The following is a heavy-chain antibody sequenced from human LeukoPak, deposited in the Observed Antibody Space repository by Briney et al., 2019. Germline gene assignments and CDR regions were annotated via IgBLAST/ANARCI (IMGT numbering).Heavy chain of an antibody. J-gene: IGHJ4*02. V-gene: IGHV1-69*04. D-gene: IGHD3-9*01. CDR1: GGTFSSYA. CDR2: IIPILGIA. CDR3: ARRGTYYDILTGYYDY. Sequence: SVKVSCKASGGTFSSYAISWVRQAPGQGLEWMGRIIPILGIANYAQKFQGRVTITADKSTSTAYMELSSLRSEDTAVYYCARRGTYYDILTGYYDYWGQGTLVTVSS.